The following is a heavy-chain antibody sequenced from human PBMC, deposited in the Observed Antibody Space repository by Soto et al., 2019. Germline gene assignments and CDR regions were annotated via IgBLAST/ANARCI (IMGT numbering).Heavy chain of an antibody. CDR1: GGSISDYQ. Sequence: QVQLQESGPGLVKPSETLSLTCSVSGGSISDYQWNWIRQPPGKGLEWIGYIYYSGRTNYNPSLKGRVTTSLDTSTKLFYLRLRSVTAADTAVYYCARMRGLGEISPFFDYLGQGPLVTVSS. J-gene: IGHJ4*02. D-gene: IGHD3-16*02. CDR3: ARMRGLGEISPFFDY. V-gene: IGHV4-59*01. CDR2: IYYSGRT.